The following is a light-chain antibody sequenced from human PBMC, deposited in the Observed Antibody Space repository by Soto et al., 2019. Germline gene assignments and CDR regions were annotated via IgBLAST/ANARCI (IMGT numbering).Light chain of an antibody. V-gene: IGKV3D-20*02. CDR3: QQRGDWPA. CDR1: QSVRRSY. J-gene: IGKJ1*01. Sequence: IVLTQEPVTLSLSPCEKATRSYKACQSVRRSYLAWCQQNPGQAPSLHIYGGSSRATGIPDRFSSSASGTNFTLTISSLEPEDFAIYYCQQRGDWPAFGQGTKVDIK. CDR2: GGS.